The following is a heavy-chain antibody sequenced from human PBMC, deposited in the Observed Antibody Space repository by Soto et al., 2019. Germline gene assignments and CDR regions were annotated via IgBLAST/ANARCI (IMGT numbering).Heavy chain of an antibody. V-gene: IGHV4-61*01. CDR2: IYYSGST. J-gene: IGHJ4*02. Sequence: QVQLQESGPGLVKPSETLSLTCTVSGGSVSSGSYYWSWIRQPPGKGLEWIGYIYYSGSTNYNPSLKSRVTISVDTSKNQFSLKLSSVTAADTAVYYCAREKRWLQLRYFDYWGQGTLVTVSS. D-gene: IGHD5-12*01. CDR1: GGSVSSGSYY. CDR3: AREKRWLQLRYFDY.